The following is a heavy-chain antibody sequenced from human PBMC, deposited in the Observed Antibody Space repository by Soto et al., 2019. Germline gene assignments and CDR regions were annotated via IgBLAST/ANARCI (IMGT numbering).Heavy chain of an antibody. Sequence: EVQLVESGGGLVQPGGSLRLSCAASGFTVSSNYMSWVHQAPGKGLEWVSVIYSGGSTYYADSVKGRFTISRHNSKNTLYLQMNSLRAEDTAVYYCARNYYGSGSYYDYWGQGTLVTVSS. D-gene: IGHD3-10*01. J-gene: IGHJ4*02. CDR3: ARNYYGSGSYYDY. CDR1: GFTVSSNY. CDR2: IYSGGST. V-gene: IGHV3-53*04.